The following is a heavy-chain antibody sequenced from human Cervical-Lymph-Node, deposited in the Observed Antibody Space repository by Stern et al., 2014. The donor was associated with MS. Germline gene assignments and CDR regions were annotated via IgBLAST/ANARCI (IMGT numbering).Heavy chain of an antibody. CDR1: GFTLSNYN. D-gene: IGHD3-22*01. CDR2: ISRSSSTM. J-gene: IGHJ3*01. V-gene: IGHV3-48*01. Sequence: VQLVESGGGLVQPGGFLRLSCAASGFTLSNYNLTWVRQAPGKGLEWVSYISRSSSTMYYADSVRGRFTISRDNAKNSLYLQMNSLRADDTAVYYCARDLNYYDSSGYRDAFDVWGQGTMVTVSS. CDR3: ARDLNYYDSSGYRDAFDV.